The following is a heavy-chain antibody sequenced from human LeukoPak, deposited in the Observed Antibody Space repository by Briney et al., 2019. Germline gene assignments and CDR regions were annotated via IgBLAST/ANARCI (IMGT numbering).Heavy chain of an antibody. CDR2: IYPRDGST. CDR1: GYTFTNNY. J-gene: IGHJ4*02. V-gene: IGHV1-46*01. Sequence: GASVKVSCKASGYTFTNNYLHWSRHPPGQGLERMGMIYPRDGSTSYAQNFQGRVTVTRHTSTTTVHMELRGLRSEDTAVYYCARDQEGFDYWGQGTVVTVSS. CDR3: ARDQEGFDY.